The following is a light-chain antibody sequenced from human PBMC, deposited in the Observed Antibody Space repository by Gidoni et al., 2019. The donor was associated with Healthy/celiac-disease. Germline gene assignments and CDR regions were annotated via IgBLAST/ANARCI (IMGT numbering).Light chain of an antibody. CDR2: AAS. J-gene: IGKJ4*01. V-gene: IGKV1-8*01. CDR1: QGISSY. Sequence: AIRMTQSPSSLSASTGDRVPITCRASQGISSYLAWYQQKPGKAPKRLIYAASTLQSGVPSRFSGSGSGTDVTLTISCLQSEDVATYYCQQYYSYPPDLTFGGGTKVEIK. CDR3: QQYYSYPPDLT.